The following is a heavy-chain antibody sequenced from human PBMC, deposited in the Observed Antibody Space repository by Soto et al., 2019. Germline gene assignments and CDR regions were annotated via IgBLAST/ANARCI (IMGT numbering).Heavy chain of an antibody. J-gene: IGHJ4*02. V-gene: IGHV4-59*08. CDR3: ARLPAATEYYFDS. D-gene: IGHD2-2*01. CDR2: IYYSGTT. CDR1: GASISNYF. Sequence: QVQLQESGPGLVKPSETLSLTCSVSGASISNYFWSWIRQPPGKGLEWIGYIYYSGTTNYNPSLKSRVTMSVDTSKNQFSLKLTSATAADTAVYYCARLPAATEYYFDSWGQGTLVTVSS.